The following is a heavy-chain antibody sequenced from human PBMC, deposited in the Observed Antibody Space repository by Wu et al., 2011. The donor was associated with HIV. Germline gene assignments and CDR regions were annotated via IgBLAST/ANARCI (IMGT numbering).Heavy chain of an antibody. J-gene: IGHJ6*02. Sequence: QVQLVQSGAEVTKPGSSVKVSCKASGDTFSSYAISWVRQAPGQGLEWAGGFVPSFRAATYTQRFEGRVTITTDASSTTAYMELRGLRSDDTAIYYCAKDQRGGGTSGFFYHYAMDVWGPGTTVIVSS. CDR3: AKDQRGGGTSGFFYHYAMDV. D-gene: IGHD1-26*01. CDR1: GDTFSSYA. CDR2: FVPSFRAA. V-gene: IGHV1-69*05.